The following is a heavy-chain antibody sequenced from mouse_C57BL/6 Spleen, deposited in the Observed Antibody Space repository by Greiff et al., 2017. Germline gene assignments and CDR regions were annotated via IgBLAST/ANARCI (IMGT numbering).Heavy chain of an antibody. Sequence: QVQLQQPGAELVRPGTSVKLSCKASGYTFTSYWMHWVKQRPGQGLEWIGVIDPSDSYTNYNQKFKGKATLTVDTSSSTAYMQLSSLTSEDSAVYYWANSGPYWGQGTLVTVSA. CDR1: GYTFTSYW. J-gene: IGHJ3*01. D-gene: IGHD1-3*01. CDR3: ANSGPY. V-gene: IGHV1-59*01. CDR2: IDPSDSYT.